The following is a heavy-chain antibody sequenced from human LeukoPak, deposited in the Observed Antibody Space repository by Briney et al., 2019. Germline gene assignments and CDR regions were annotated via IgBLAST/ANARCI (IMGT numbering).Heavy chain of an antibody. D-gene: IGHD1-26*01. Sequence: GGSLRLSCAASGFTVSSNYMSWVRQAPGKGLEWVSVTYSGGSTYYADSVKGRFTISRDNSKNTLYLQMNSLRAEDTAVYYCARLYSEDAFDIWGQGTMVTVSS. V-gene: IGHV3-66*04. J-gene: IGHJ3*02. CDR3: ARLYSEDAFDI. CDR1: GFTVSSNY. CDR2: TYSGGST.